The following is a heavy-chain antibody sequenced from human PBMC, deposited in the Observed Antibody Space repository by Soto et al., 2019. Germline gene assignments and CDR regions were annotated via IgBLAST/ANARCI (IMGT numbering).Heavy chain of an antibody. J-gene: IGHJ4*02. V-gene: IGHV3-21*01. CDR3: ARDIRANYDFDD. CDR2: ISSSSSYI. Sequence: GGSLRLSCAASGFTFSSYSMNWVRQAPGKGLEWVSSISSSSSYIYYADSVKGRFTISRDNAKNSLYLQMNSLRAEDTAVYYCARDIRANYDFDDWGQGTLVTVSS. CDR1: GFTFSSYS. D-gene: IGHD1-7*01.